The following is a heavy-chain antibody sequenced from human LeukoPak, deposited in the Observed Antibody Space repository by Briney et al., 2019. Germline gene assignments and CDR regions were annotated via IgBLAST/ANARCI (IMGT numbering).Heavy chain of an antibody. V-gene: IGHV3-7*05. D-gene: IGHD4-23*01. CDR3: ARGGGNLDLYFDL. CDR2: IKQDGSEK. Sequence: GGSLRLSCAASGFTFSSYWMTWVRQAPGKGLEWVANIKQDGSEKYYVDSVKGRFTISRDNAKNSLYLQMIGLRAEDTAVYYCARGGGNLDLYFDLWGRGTLVTVSS. J-gene: IGHJ2*01. CDR1: GFTFSSYW.